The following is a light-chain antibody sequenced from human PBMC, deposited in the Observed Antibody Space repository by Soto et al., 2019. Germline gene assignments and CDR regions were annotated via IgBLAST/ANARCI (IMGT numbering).Light chain of an antibody. CDR1: QSVSSN. Sequence: EIVMTQSPATLSVSPGERATLSCRASQSVSSNLARYQQKPGQAPRLLIYGASTSATGIPARFSGSGSGTEFTLPIISLQSEDFAVYDCQQYNNWAPGWTFGQGTKVEIK. CDR3: QQYNNWAPGWT. J-gene: IGKJ1*01. V-gene: IGKV3-15*01. CDR2: GAS.